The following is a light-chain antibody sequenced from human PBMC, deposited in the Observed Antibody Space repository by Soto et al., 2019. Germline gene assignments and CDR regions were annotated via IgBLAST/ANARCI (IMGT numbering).Light chain of an antibody. CDR2: DAS. Sequence: IVLTQSPGTLSLSQGERGTLSCRASQSVSSGYLAWYQQKPGQAPRLLIYDASSRATGIPDRFSVSGTGTDFTLTISRLEPEDFAVYYCQQYSGSPRTSVHGTKVGIK. J-gene: IGKJ1*01. V-gene: IGKV3-20*01. CDR1: QSVSSGY. CDR3: QQYSGSPRT.